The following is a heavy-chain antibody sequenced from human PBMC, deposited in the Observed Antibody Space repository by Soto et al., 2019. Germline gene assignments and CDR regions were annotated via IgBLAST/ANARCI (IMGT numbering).Heavy chain of an antibody. CDR2: IWYDGSNK. Sequence: LRLSCAASGFTFSSYGMHWVRQAPGKGLEWVAVIWYDGSNKYYADSVKGRFTISRDNSKNTLYLQMNSLRAEDTAVYYCARVGGYSYGKTDYWGQGTLVTVSS. CDR3: ARVGGYSYGKTDY. CDR1: GFTFSSYG. D-gene: IGHD5-18*01. J-gene: IGHJ4*02. V-gene: IGHV3-33*01.